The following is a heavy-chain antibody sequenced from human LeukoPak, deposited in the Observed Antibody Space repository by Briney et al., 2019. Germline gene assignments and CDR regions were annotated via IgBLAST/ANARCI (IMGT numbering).Heavy chain of an antibody. D-gene: IGHD3-3*01. Sequence: SVKVSCKASGGTFSSYAISWVRQAPGQGLEWMGGIIPIFGTANYAQKFQGRVTITADESTSTAYMELSSLRSEDTAVYYCARDRIGVGGFDYWGQGTLVTVSS. J-gene: IGHJ4*02. CDR1: GGTFSSYA. CDR2: IIPIFGTA. CDR3: ARDRIGVGGFDY. V-gene: IGHV1-69*01.